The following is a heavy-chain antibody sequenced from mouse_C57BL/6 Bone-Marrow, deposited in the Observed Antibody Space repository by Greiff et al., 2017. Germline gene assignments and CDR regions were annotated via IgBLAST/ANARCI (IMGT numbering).Heavy chain of an antibody. CDR1: GYTFTSYW. CDR2: IDPSDSYT. CDR3: ARCSSGYLYAMDY. V-gene: IGHV1-69*01. Sequence: QVQLQQPGAELVMPGASVKLSCKASGYTFTSYWMHWVKQRPGQGLEWIGEIDPSDSYTNYNQKFKGKSTLTVDKSSSTAYMQLSSLTSEDSAVYYCARCSSGYLYAMDYWGQGTSVTVSS. J-gene: IGHJ4*01. D-gene: IGHD3-2*02.